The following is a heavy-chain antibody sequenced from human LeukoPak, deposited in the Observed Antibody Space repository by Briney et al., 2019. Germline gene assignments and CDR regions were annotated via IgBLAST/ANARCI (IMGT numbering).Heavy chain of an antibody. CDR1: GFTFSSYE. Sequence: GGSLRLSCAASGFTFSSYEMNWVRQAPGKGLEWVSAISGSAATTFYADSVKGRFTISRDNSKNTLYLQMNSLRAEDTAVYYCAKRGPGSPQSGKYYFDYWGQGTLVTVSS. CDR3: AKRGPGSPQSGKYYFDY. V-gene: IGHV3-23*01. D-gene: IGHD3-10*01. J-gene: IGHJ4*02. CDR2: ISGSAATT.